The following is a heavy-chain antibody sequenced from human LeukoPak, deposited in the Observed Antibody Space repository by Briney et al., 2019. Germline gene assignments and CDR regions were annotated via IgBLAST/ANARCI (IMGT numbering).Heavy chain of an antibody. D-gene: IGHD1-26*01. J-gene: IGHJ3*02. Sequence: GGSLRLSCAASRFTFSSYGMHWVRQAPGKGLEWVAVISYDGSNKYYADSVKGRFTISRDNSKNTLYLQMNSLRVEDTAVYYCASSGSRPNAFDIWGQGTMVTVSS. CDR2: ISYDGSNK. CDR1: RFTFSSYG. CDR3: ASSGSRPNAFDI. V-gene: IGHV3-30*03.